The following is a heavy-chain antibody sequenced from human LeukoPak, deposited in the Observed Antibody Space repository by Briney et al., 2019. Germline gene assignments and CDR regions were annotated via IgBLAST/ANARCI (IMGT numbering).Heavy chain of an antibody. CDR2: IYHSGNT. CDR1: GGSFSGYY. J-gene: IGHJ4*02. CDR3: ARAVEGAARYFDY. D-gene: IGHD1-26*01. Sequence: PSETLSLTCAVYGGSFSGYYWSWIRQPPGKGLEWIGEIYHSGNTYYNPSLKSRVTISVDRSKNQFSLKLSSVTAADTAVYYCARAVEGAARYFDYWGQGTLVTVSS. V-gene: IGHV4-34*01.